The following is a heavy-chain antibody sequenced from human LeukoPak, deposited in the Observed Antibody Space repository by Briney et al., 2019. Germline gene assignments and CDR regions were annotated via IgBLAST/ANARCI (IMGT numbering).Heavy chain of an antibody. V-gene: IGHV5-51*03. CDR1: GYTFTNYW. J-gene: IGHJ4*02. Sequence: PVESLKISCTGSGYTFTNYWIGWVRQMTGKGLEWMGVIYPHDSDTRYIPSFQGQITISADKSTSTAYLQWSSLKASDTAIYYCAREVLTGTLTHPSDYWGQGTLVAVSS. CDR3: AREVLTGTLTHPSDY. D-gene: IGHD1-20*01. CDR2: IYPHDSDT.